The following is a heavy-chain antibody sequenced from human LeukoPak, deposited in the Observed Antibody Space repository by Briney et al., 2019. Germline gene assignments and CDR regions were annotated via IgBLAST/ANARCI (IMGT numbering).Heavy chain of an antibody. J-gene: IGHJ4*02. D-gene: IGHD2-2*01. V-gene: IGHV3-23*01. Sequence: GGSLRLSCAASGFTFSSYAMSWVRQAPGKGLEWVSAISGSGGSTYYADSVKGRFTISRDNSKNTLHLQMNSLRAEDTAVYYCAKGHCSSTSCYPYYFDYWGQGTLVTVSS. CDR3: AKGHCSSTSCYPYYFDY. CDR1: GFTFSSYA. CDR2: ISGSGGST.